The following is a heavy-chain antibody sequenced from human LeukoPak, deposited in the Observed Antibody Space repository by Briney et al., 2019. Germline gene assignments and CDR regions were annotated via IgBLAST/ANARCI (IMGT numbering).Heavy chain of an antibody. V-gene: IGHV3-15*01. CDR3: TTYSTGWYFFDD. D-gene: IGHD1-26*01. CDR2: IKSKTDGGTT. Sequence: PGGSLRLSCAASGFTFSNAWMSWVRQAPGKGLEWVGRIKSKTDGGTTEYAAPVKGRFTISRDDPKNTLYLQMSSLKTDDTAVYYCTTYSTGWYFFDDWGQGTLVTVTS. J-gene: IGHJ4*02. CDR1: GFTFSNAW.